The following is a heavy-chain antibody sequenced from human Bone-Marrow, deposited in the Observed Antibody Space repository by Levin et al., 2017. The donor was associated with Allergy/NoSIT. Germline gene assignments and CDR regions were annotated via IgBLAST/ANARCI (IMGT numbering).Heavy chain of an antibody. J-gene: IGHJ6*02. Sequence: SETLSLTCTVSGGSILSFYWSWIRQPAGKGLEWIGRIYTSGSTNYNPSLKSRVTMSVDTSKNQFSLRLSSVTAADTAVYYCARDFGAGVRDSQCGMDVWGQGTTVTVSS. CDR2: IYTSGST. CDR1: GGSILSFY. D-gene: IGHD3-10*01. V-gene: IGHV4-4*07. CDR3: ARDFGAGVRDSQCGMDV.